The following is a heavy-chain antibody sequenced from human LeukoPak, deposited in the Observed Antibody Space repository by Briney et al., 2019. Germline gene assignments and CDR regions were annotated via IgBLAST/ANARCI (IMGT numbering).Heavy chain of an antibody. CDR3: ARDFPYYYDSSGYYPGPFDY. CDR1: GFTFSDYY. D-gene: IGHD3-22*01. J-gene: IGHJ4*02. Sequence: GGSLRLSCAASGFTFSDYYMSWIRQAPGKGLEWVSYISSSGSTIYYADSVKGRFTISRDNAKNSLYLQTNSLRAEDTAVYYCARDFPYYYDSSGYYPGPFDYWGQGTLVTVSS. CDR2: ISSSGSTI. V-gene: IGHV3-11*01.